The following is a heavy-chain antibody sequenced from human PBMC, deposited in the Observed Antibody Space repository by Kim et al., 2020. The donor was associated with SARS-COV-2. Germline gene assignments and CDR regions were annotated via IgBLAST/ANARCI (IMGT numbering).Heavy chain of an antibody. Sequence: SVKVSCKASGGTFSSYAISWVRQAPGQGLEWMGGIIPIFGTANYAQKFQGRVTITADESTSTAYMELSSLRSEDTAVYYCARRQGGRIAVAVNWFDPWGQGTLVTVSS. V-gene: IGHV1-69*13. CDR1: GGTFSSYA. CDR2: IIPIFGTA. CDR3: ARRQGGRIAVAVNWFDP. J-gene: IGHJ5*02. D-gene: IGHD6-19*01.